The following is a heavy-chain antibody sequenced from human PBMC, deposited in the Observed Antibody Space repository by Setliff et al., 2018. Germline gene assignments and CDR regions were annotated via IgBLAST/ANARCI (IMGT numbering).Heavy chain of an antibody. Sequence: ASVKVSCKASGYTFTSYDINWVRQATGQGLEWMGWMNPTSGNTGYAQKFQGRVTVTRDTSISTAYMELSSLTSEDTAVYYCARGRTRTSTIFGIVSLSSWGDGTTVTVSS. J-gene: IGHJ6*04. CDR2: MNPTSGNT. CDR1: GYTFTSYD. CDR3: ARGRTRTSTIFGIVSLSS. D-gene: IGHD3-3*01. V-gene: IGHV1-8*01.